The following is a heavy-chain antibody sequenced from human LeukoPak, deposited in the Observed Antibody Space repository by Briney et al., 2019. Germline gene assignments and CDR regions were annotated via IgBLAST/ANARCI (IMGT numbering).Heavy chain of an antibody. CDR1: GFTFSNAW. V-gene: IGHV3-15*01. CDR3: TTGATTTRELDAHDY. Sequence: GGSLRLSCAASGFTFSNAWMSWVRQAPGKGLEWVGRIKSKTDGGTTDYAAPVKGRFTISRDDSKNTLYPQMNSLKTEDTAVYYCTTGATTTRELDAHDYWGQGTLVTVSA. J-gene: IGHJ4*02. D-gene: IGHD1-26*01. CDR2: IKSKTDGGTT.